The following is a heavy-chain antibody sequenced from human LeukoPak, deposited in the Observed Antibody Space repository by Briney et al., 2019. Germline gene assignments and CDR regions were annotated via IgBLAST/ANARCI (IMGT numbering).Heavy chain of an antibody. CDR1: GYSFTSYW. D-gene: IGHD6-6*01. J-gene: IGHJ4*02. CDR2: IDPSDSYT. Sequence: GESLKISCKGSGYSFTSYWISWVRQMPGKGLEWMGRIDPSDSYTNYSPSFQGHVTISADKSISTAYLQWSSLKASDTAMYYCARQARDIVPRPGFDYWGQGTLVTVSS. CDR3: ARQARDIVPRPGFDY. V-gene: IGHV5-10-1*01.